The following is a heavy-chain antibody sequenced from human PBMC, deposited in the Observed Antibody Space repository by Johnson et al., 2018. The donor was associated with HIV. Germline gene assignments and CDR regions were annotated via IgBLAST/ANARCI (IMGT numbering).Heavy chain of an antibody. V-gene: IGHV3-30*02. CDR3: ARGKKQWLDEDAFDI. Sequence: QVQLVESGGGVVQPGGSLRLSCAASGFTFSSYGMHWVRQAPGKGLAWVAFIRYDGSNKYYADSVKGRFTISRDNSKNTLYLQMNSLRAEDTAVYYCARGKKQWLDEDAFDIWGQGTMVTVSS. J-gene: IGHJ3*02. D-gene: IGHD6-19*01. CDR2: IRYDGSNK. CDR1: GFTFSSYG.